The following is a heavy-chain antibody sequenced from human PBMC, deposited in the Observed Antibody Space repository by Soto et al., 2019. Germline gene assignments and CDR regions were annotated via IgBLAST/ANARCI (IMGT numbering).Heavy chain of an antibody. J-gene: IGHJ1*01. V-gene: IGHV3-23*01. CDR3: AKDPHIVVVTAIPTEYFQH. Sequence: AGGSLRLSCAASGFTFSSYAMSWVRQAPGKGLEWVSAISGSGGSTYYADSVKGRFTISRDNSKNTLYLQMNSLRAEDTAVYYCAKDPHIVVVTAIPTEYFQHWGQGTQVTVSS. CDR2: ISGSGGST. D-gene: IGHD2-21*02. CDR1: GFTFSSYA.